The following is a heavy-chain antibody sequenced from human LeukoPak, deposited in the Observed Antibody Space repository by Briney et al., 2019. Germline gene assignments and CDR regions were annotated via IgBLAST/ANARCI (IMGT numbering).Heavy chain of an antibody. V-gene: IGHV3-21*01. CDR1: GFTFSSYT. Sequence: GGSLRLSCTVSGFTFSSYTMPWVRQAPGKGLEWVSSITIGSTYIYYADSVKGRFTISRDNAKNSLFLQMDSLTVEDTAVYYCAKDLGPVATKYFFDHWGQGTLVTVSS. CDR2: ITIGSTYI. D-gene: IGHD2-21*02. CDR3: AKDLGPVATKYFFDH. J-gene: IGHJ4*02.